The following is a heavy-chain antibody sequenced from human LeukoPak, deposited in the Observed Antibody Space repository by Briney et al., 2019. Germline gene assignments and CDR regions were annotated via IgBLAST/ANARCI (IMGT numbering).Heavy chain of an antibody. V-gene: IGHV3-23*01. Sequence: GGSLRLSCAASGFTFSEYYMNWVRQAPGKGLEWVSSISGSGGSTYYADSVKGRFTISRDNSKNMLYLQMKSLRAEDTAVYYCAKYYGLGINDYWGQGTLVTVSS. J-gene: IGHJ4*02. CDR1: GFTFSEYY. D-gene: IGHD3-10*01. CDR2: ISGSGGST. CDR3: AKYYGLGINDY.